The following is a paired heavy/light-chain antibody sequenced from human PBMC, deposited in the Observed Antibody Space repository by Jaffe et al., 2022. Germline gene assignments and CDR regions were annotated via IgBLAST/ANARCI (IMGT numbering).Heavy chain of an antibody. CDR2: IFHSGSS. Sequence: QLQLQESGPGLVKPSETLSLTCIVSGGSIISSSSSWGWMRQPPGKGLEWIGTIFHSGSSFYNPSLKSRVTISVDTSKNQFSLKLRSVTAADTAVYYCARHSYDFWSGHFTPLGGGDFDYWGQGMLVTVSS. D-gene: IGHD3-3*01. J-gene: IGHJ4*02. V-gene: IGHV4-39*01. CDR1: GGSIISSSSS. CDR3: ARHSYDFWSGHFTPLGGGDFDY.
Light chain of an antibody. CDR2: KVS. CDR1: QSLVYSDGSTY. Sequence: DVVMTQSPLSLPVTLGQPASISCRSSQSLVYSDGSTYLNWFQQRPGQSPRRLIYKVSNRDSGVPDRFSGSGSGTDFTLKISRVEAEDVGIYYCMQATHWPPYTFGPGTKLEIK. V-gene: IGKV2-30*01. J-gene: IGKJ2*01. CDR3: MQATHWPPYT.